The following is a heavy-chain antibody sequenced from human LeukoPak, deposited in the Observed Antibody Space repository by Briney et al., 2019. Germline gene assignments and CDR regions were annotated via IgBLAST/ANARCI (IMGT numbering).Heavy chain of an antibody. D-gene: IGHD3-9*01. Sequence: GGSLRLSCAASGFTFSSYAMSWVRQAPGKGLEWVAGISAGGGSTYYADSVKGRFTISRDNSKNMLYLQLNSLRAEDTAVYYCAKGDPPTYYDILTGQDYWGQGTLVTVSS. CDR3: AKGDPPTYYDILTGQDY. V-gene: IGHV3-23*01. CDR1: GFTFSSYA. J-gene: IGHJ4*02. CDR2: ISAGGGST.